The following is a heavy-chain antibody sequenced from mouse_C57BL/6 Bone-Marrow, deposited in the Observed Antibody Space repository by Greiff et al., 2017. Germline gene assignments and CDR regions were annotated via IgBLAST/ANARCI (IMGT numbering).Heavy chain of an antibody. D-gene: IGHD2-3*01. J-gene: IGHJ4*01. CDR3: ARYDGYYVPYYYARDY. CDR1: GYTFTSYG. Sequence: VQLKESGAELARPGASVKLSCKASGYTFTSYGISWVKQRTGQGLEWIGEIYPRSGNTYYNEKFKGKATLTADKSSSTAYMELRSLTSEDSAVCFCARYDGYYVPYYYARDYWGQGTSVTVSS. CDR2: IYPRSGNT. V-gene: IGHV1-81*01.